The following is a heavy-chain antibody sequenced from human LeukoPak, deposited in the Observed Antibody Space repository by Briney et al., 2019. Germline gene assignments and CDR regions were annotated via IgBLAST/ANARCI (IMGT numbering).Heavy chain of an antibody. Sequence: PGRSLRLSCAASGFTFSSYGMHWVRQAPGKGLEWVAVIWYDGSNKYYADSVKGRFTISRDNYKNTLYLQMNSLRAEDTAVYYCARGPQWLVWSPQGMDVWGQGTTVTVSS. D-gene: IGHD6-19*01. CDR3: ARGPQWLVWSPQGMDV. CDR1: GFTFSSYG. J-gene: IGHJ6*02. V-gene: IGHV3-33*01. CDR2: IWYDGSNK.